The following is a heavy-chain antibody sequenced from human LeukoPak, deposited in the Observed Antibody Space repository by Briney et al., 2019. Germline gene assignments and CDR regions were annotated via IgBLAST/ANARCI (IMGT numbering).Heavy chain of an antibody. D-gene: IGHD6-19*01. Sequence: SETLSLTCTVSGGSINSYYWSWIRQPPGKGLEWIGYIYYSGYTNYNPSLKSRVAISVDTSKNQFSLKLSSVTAADTAVYYCASSKTNGDSSVWYAWFDPWGQGTLVTVSS. CDR3: ASSKTNGDSSVWYAWFDP. V-gene: IGHV4-59*01. CDR2: IYYSGYT. J-gene: IGHJ5*02. CDR1: GGSINSYY.